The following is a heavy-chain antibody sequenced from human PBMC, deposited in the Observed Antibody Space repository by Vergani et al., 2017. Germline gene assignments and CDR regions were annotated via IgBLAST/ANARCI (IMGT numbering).Heavy chain of an antibody. J-gene: IGHJ5*02. Sequence: QVQLQESGPGLVKPSETLSLTCTVSGYSISSGYYWGWIRQPPGKGLEWIGSIYHSGSTYYNPSLKSRVTISVDTSKNQFSLKLSSVTAADTAVYYCARDDGGSYINWFDPWGQGTLVTVSS. V-gene: IGHV4-38-2*02. D-gene: IGHD1-26*01. CDR1: GYSISSGYY. CDR3: ARDDGGSYINWFDP. CDR2: IYHSGST.